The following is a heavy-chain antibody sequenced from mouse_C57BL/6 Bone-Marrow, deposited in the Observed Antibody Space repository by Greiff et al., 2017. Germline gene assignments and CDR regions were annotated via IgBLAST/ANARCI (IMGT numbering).Heavy chain of an antibody. CDR1: GYTFTSYW. J-gene: IGHJ3*01. CDR2: IYPGSGST. D-gene: IGHD3-1*01. Sequence: VQLQQPGAELVKPGASVKMSCKASGYTFTSYWITWVKQRPGQGLEWIGDIYPGSGSTNYNEKFKSKATLTVDTSSSTAYMQLSSLTSEYSAVXYCSRGGVDSDGPWFAYWGQGTLVTVSA. V-gene: IGHV1-55*01. CDR3: SRGGVDSDGPWFAY.